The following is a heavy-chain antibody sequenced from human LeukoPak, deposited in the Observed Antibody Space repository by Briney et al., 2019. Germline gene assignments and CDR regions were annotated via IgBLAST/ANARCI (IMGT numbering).Heavy chain of an antibody. CDR1: GFTFSSYS. J-gene: IGHJ4*02. Sequence: GGSLRLSCAASGFTFSSYSMNWVRQAPGKGLEWVSSISSSSSYIYYAGSVKGRFTISRDNAKNSLYLQMNSLRAEDTAVYYCARGPFGELLQEFDYWGQGTLVTVSS. CDR2: ISSSSSYI. D-gene: IGHD3-10*01. CDR3: ARGPFGELLQEFDY. V-gene: IGHV3-21*01.